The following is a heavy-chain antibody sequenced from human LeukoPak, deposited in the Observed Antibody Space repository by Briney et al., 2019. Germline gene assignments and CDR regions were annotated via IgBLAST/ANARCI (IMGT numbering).Heavy chain of an antibody. CDR1: GFTLSDHY. Sequence: GGSLRLSCRASGFTLSDHYIDWVRQDPGKGLEWVGRSGNKASSYITEYAASVRGRFTMSRDESKNSLYLQMNSLLPCQTDVYHCTRDYCGLSVYALDIWGQETRVTVSS. CDR2: SGNKASSYIT. D-gene: IGHD2-21*01. CDR3: TRDYCGLSVYALDI. V-gene: IGHV3-72*01. J-gene: IGHJ3*02.